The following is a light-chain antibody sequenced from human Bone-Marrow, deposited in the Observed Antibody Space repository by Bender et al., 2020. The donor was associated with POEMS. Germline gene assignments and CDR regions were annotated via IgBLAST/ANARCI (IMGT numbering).Light chain of an antibody. J-gene: IGLJ1*01. CDR1: SSDVGSYNL. V-gene: IGLV2-23*02. CDR3: CSYAGNRNV. CDR2: EVT. Sequence: QSALTQPASVSGSPGQSITISCTGTSSDVGSYNLVSWYQQHPDKAPKLMIYEVTKRPSGVSNRFSGSKSGNTASLTISGLQAEDEADYYCCSYAGNRNVFGTGTKVTVL.